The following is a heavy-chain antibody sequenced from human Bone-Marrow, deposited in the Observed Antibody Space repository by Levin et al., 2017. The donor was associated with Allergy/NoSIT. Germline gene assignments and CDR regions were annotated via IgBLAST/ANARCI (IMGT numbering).Heavy chain of an antibody. V-gene: IGHV3-11*03. Sequence: AGGSLRLSCAASGFTFSDYYMSWIRQAPGKGLEWVSYISTTSSYTNYGDSMKGRFTISRDNAKNSLYLQMNSLRAEDTAVYYCARTGARELRDFDYWGQGTLVTVSS. CDR1: GFTFSDYY. D-gene: IGHD1-26*01. CDR3: ARTGARELRDFDY. J-gene: IGHJ4*02. CDR2: ISTTSSYT.